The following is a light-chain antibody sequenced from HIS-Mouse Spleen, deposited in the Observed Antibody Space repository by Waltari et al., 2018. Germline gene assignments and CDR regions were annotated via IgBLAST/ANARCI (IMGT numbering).Light chain of an antibody. CDR3: QQYYSYRFT. V-gene: IGKV1-8*01. Sequence: AIRMTQSPSSFSASTGDRVTITCRASPGISSYLAWYQQKPGKDPKLLIHAASTLQSGVPSRFSGSGSGTDFTLTISCLQSEDFATYYCQQYYSYRFTFGPGTKVDIK. CDR2: AAS. CDR1: PGISSY. J-gene: IGKJ3*01.